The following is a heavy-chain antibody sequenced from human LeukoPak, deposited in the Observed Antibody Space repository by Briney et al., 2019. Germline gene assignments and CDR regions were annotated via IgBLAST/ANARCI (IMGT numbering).Heavy chain of an antibody. D-gene: IGHD3-3*01. V-gene: IGHV4-34*01. CDR2: INHSGST. CDR1: GGSFSGYY. J-gene: IGHJ4*02. CDR3: ATKPYYDFWSGYSDY. Sequence: PSETLSLTCAVYGGSFSGYYWSWIRQPPGKGLEWIGEINHSGSTNYNPSLKSRVTISVDTSKNQFSLKLSSVTAADTAVYYCATKPYYDFWSGYSDYWGQGTLVTVSS.